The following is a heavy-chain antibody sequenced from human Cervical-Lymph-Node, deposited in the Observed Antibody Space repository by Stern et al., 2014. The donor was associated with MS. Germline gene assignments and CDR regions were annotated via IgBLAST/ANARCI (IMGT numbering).Heavy chain of an antibody. Sequence: VQLVESGAEVKKPGESLKISCKGSGYTFTNNWIAWVRQMPGKGLECMGIIYPPDSNTRYSPSFQGQVPILVVKYSKTAYLQWSSLTASDSAMYYCARQGCGSTSCHSIDYWGQGTLITVSS. J-gene: IGHJ4*02. CDR3: ARQGCGSTSCHSIDY. D-gene: IGHD2-2*02. V-gene: IGHV5-51*01. CDR2: IYPPDSNT. CDR1: GYTFTNNW.